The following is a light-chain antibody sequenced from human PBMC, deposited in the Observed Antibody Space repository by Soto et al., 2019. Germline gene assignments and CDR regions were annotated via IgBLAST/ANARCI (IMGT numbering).Light chain of an antibody. V-gene: IGKV3-20*01. Sequence: EIVVTQSPATLSLSPGERATLSCRASQSVGKYLVWYQQKPGQAPRLLIYDASYRATGIPARFSGSGSGTDFTLTITGLEPEDFAVYYCHQFGSSPQTFGHGTKVDIK. CDR1: QSVGKY. CDR2: DAS. J-gene: IGKJ1*01. CDR3: HQFGSSPQT.